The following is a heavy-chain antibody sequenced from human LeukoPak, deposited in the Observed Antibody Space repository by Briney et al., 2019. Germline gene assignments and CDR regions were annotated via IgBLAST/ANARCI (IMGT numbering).Heavy chain of an antibody. CDR2: INAGNGNT. CDR1: GYTFTSYA. J-gene: IGHJ4*02. CDR3: AREQTPYYYDSSGYYNSFDY. D-gene: IGHD3-22*01. Sequence: ASVKVSCKASGYTFTSYAMHWVRQAPGQRLEWMGWINAGNGNTKYSQKFQGRVTITRDTSASTAYMELSSLRSEDTAVYYCAREQTPYYYDSSGYYNSFDYWGQGTLVTVSS. V-gene: IGHV1-3*01.